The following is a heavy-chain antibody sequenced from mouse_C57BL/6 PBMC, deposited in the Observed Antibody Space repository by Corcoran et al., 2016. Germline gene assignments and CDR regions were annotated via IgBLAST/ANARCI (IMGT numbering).Heavy chain of an antibody. CDR2: IYPGDGDT. Sequence: QVQLQQSGAELVKPGASVKISCTASGYAFSSYWMNWVKQRPGKGLEWIGQIYPGDGDTNYNGKFKGKATLTADKSSSTAYMQLSSLTSEDSAVYFCARLGYGYDERVGYFDVWGTGTTVTVSS. CDR3: ARLGYGYDERVGYFDV. V-gene: IGHV1-80*01. D-gene: IGHD2-2*01. CDR1: GYAFSSYW. J-gene: IGHJ1*03.